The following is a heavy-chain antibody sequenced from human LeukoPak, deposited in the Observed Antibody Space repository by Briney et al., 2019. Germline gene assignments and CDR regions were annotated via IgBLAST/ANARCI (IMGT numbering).Heavy chain of an antibody. D-gene: IGHD5-24*01. J-gene: IGHJ4*02. CDR3: ARRVRDGYNFDY. CDR2: VSYSGNT. CDR1: GDFLNNSL. Sequence: PSETLSLTCTVSGDFLNNSLWSWIRQPPGEGLEWIGDVSYSGNTNHNPSLKSRVTISVDTSKNQFSLKLSSVTAADTAVYYCARRVRDGYNFDYWGQGTLVTVSS. V-gene: IGHV4-59*08.